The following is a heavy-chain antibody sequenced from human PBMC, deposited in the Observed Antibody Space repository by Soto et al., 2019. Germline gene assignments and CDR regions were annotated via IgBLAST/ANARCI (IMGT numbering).Heavy chain of an antibody. CDR2: ISVYNGNT. V-gene: IGHV1-18*01. CDR3: ARVYDFWSGYSNPFDY. J-gene: IGHJ4*02. Sequence: QVQLVQSGAEVKKPGASVKVSCKVSGYTFTSYGISWVRQAPGQGLEWMGWISVYNGNTNYAQKLQGRVTMTTDTSTSTAYMELRSLRSDHTAVYYCARVYDFWSGYSNPFDYWGQGTLVTVSS. D-gene: IGHD3-3*01. CDR1: GYTFTSYG.